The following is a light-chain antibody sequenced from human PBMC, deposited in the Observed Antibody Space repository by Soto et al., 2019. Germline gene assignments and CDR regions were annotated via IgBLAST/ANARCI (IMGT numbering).Light chain of an antibody. Sequence: EIVMTQSPATLSVSPGERATLSCRASQSVSSNLAWYQQKPGQAPRLLIYGASTRATGIPARFSGSGSGTEFTLTISSLQSEDFAFYYCQQYNNWPPWTFGPGT. CDR2: GAS. J-gene: IGKJ1*01. CDR3: QQYNNWPPWT. CDR1: QSVSSN. V-gene: IGKV3-15*01.